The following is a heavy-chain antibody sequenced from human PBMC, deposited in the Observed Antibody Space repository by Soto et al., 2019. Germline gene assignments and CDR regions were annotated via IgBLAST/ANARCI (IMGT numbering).Heavy chain of an antibody. Sequence: EVQLLESGGGLVQPGGSLRLSRAASGFTFSSYAMNWVRQAPGKGLEWVSAVSGGGGNTYYADSVKGRFTISRDNSKNTLYLQMNRLRAEDTALYYCAKDPFTSAWFSFFDYWGQGTLVTVSS. CDR2: VSGGGGNT. CDR3: AKDPFTSAWFSFFDY. D-gene: IGHD6-19*01. V-gene: IGHV3-23*01. CDR1: GFTFSSYA. J-gene: IGHJ4*02.